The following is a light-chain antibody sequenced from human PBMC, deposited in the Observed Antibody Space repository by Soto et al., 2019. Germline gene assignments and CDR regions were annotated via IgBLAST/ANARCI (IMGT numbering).Light chain of an antibody. CDR2: EVS. CDR1: RVLLYSDGKIY. CDR3: QQYNSYST. Sequence: DVVMTQSPLSLPVTLVQSSSISFRSIRVLLYSDGKIYVNWFQQRPGQSPRRLIYEVSNRDSGVPDRFSGSGSGTEFTLTISSLQPDDFATYYCQQYNSYSTFGQGTKVDIK. V-gene: IGKV2-30*01. J-gene: IGKJ1*01.